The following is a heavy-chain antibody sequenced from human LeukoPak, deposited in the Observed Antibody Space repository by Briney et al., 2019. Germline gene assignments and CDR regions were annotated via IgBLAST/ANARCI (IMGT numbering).Heavy chain of an antibody. CDR1: GGSISSYY. CDR2: IYYSGST. J-gene: IGHJ3*02. D-gene: IGHD4-17*01. V-gene: IGHV4-59*01. CDR3: ATETTRNAFDI. Sequence: SETLSLTCTVSGGSISSYYWSWIRQPPGKGLEWIGYIYYSGSTNYNPSLKSRVTISVDTSKNQFSLKLSSVTAADTAVYYCATETTRNAFDIWGQGTMVTVSS.